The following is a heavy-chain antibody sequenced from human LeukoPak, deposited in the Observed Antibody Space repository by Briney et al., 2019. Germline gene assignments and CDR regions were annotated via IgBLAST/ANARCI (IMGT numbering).Heavy chain of an antibody. CDR3: ARGARVQLWLMSFRDWFDP. V-gene: IGHV1-69*06. D-gene: IGHD5-18*01. CDR1: GGTFSSYA. J-gene: IGHJ5*02. CDR2: IIPIFGTA. Sequence: GASVKVSCKASGGTFSSYAISWVRQAPGQGLEWMGGIIPIFGTANYAQKFQGRVTITADKSTSTAYMELSSLRSEDTAVYYCARGARVQLWLMSFRDWFDPWGQGTLVTVSS.